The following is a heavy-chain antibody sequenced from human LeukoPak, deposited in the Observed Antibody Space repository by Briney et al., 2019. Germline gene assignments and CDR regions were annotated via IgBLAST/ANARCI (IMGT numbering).Heavy chain of an antibody. CDR2: MYHSGST. CDR3: ARGFRGDNFDY. V-gene: IGHV4-59*08. Sequence: SETLSLTCTVSGGSISSFYWSWIRQPPGKGLEWIGTMYHSGSTNYNPSLKSRVTISVDTSKNQFSLKLSSVTAADTAVYFCARGFRGDNFDYWGQGTLVTVSS. D-gene: IGHD7-27*01. J-gene: IGHJ4*02. CDR1: GGSISSFY.